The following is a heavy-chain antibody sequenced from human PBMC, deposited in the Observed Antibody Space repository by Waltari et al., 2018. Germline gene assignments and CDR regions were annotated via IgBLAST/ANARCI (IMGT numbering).Heavy chain of an antibody. D-gene: IGHD2-2*02. Sequence: QLQLQESGPGLVKPSETLSLTCTVSGGSISSSSYYWGWIRQPPGKGMEWIGSIYYSGSTYYNPSLKSRVTISVDTSKNQFSLKLSSVTAADTAVYYCARVVRRDIVIVPAAIRGIGFDPWGQGTLVTVSS. CDR3: ARVVRRDIVIVPAAIRGIGFDP. CDR1: GGSISSSSYY. V-gene: IGHV4-39*07. J-gene: IGHJ5*02. CDR2: IYYSGST.